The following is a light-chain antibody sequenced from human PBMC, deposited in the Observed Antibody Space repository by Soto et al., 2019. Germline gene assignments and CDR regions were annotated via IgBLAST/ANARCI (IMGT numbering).Light chain of an antibody. V-gene: IGKV1-39*01. CDR2: DAS. CDR3: QQSYYNPT. Sequence: DIQMTQSPSTLSASAGDRVTITCRASQSVSNYLHWYQQKPGKAPNLLIYDASSLQSGVPSRFSGSGSGTDFTLTISSLQREDFATYYCQQSYYNPTFGQGTKV. CDR1: QSVSNY. J-gene: IGKJ1*01.